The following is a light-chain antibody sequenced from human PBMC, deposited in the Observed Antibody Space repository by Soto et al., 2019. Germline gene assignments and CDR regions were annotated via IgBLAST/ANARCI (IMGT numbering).Light chain of an antibody. CDR1: QSVSSY. CDR2: DAS. J-gene: IGKJ4*01. Sequence: EIVLTQSPATLSLSPGERATLSCRASQSVSSYLAWYQQKPGQAPRLLIYDASSRATGIPARFSGSGSGTDFTLTIRSLEPEDFAVYYCQQCSHWLFGGGTKVEIK. V-gene: IGKV3-11*01. CDR3: QQCSHWL.